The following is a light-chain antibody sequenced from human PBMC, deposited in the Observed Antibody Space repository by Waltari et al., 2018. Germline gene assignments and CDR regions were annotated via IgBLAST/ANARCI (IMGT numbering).Light chain of an antibody. CDR1: QDIGGY. Sequence: DIQLTQSPSSLAASVGDRVTLTCRASQDIGGYLNWYQHQPGRAPKLLIYRTTILTTGVPSRFSGGASRTDYTHTITNLQPEDIATYYCQYYDNLPMFTFGPGTKVEIK. J-gene: IGKJ2*01. V-gene: IGKV1-33*01. CDR2: RTT. CDR3: QYYDNLPMFT.